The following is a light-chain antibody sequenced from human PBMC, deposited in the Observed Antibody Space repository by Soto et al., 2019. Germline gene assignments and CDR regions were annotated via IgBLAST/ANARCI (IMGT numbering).Light chain of an antibody. J-gene: IGKJ5*01. CDR2: DAS. CDR1: QSVSSY. CDR3: QQYHNWPIT. Sequence: EIVLTQSPATLSFSPGERATLSCRASQSVSSYLAWYQQKPGQAPRLLIYDASTRATGISARFSGSGSGTEFTLTISSLQSEDFAVYYCQQYHNWPITFGQGTRLEIK. V-gene: IGKV3-15*01.